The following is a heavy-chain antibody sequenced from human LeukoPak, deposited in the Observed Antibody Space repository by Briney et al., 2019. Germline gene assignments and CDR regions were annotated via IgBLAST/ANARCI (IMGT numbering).Heavy chain of an antibody. J-gene: IGHJ4*02. CDR3: VRRGRYRGFEY. CDR1: GGSISGSTYY. CDR2: MYYSGGT. Sequence: PSETLSLTCNISGGSISGSTYYWGWIRQPPEKGLEWIGSMYYSGGTYYDPSLKSRVTISVHTSKNQFSLSLTSVTAADTAVYYCVRRGRYRGFEYWGRGTLVTVSS. D-gene: IGHD1-26*01. V-gene: IGHV4-39*01.